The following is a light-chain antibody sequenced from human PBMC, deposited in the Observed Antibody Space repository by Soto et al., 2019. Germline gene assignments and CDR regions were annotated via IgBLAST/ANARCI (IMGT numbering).Light chain of an antibody. CDR2: EVN. CDR3: SLYISGSTYV. CDR1: SSNIGAGYE. J-gene: IGLJ1*01. V-gene: IGLV1-40*01. Sequence: QSVLTQPPSVSGAPGQRVTISCIGGSSNIGAGYEVHWYQQLPGTVPKLLMYEVNTRPSGVPDRFSGSKSGSTASLTISGLQAEDEADYYCSLYISGSTYVFGTGTKVTVL.